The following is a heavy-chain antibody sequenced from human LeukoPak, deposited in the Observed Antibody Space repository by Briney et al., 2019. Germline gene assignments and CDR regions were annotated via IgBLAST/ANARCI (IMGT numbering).Heavy chain of an antibody. D-gene: IGHD3-22*01. CDR2: IWYDGSNK. V-gene: IGHV3-33*06. CDR1: GFTFSSYG. Sequence: GGSLRLSCAASGFTFSSYGMHWVRQAPGKGLEWVAVIWYDGSNKYYADSVKGRFTISRDNSKNTLYLQMNSLRAEDTAVYYCAKDFFYYHVSSGYYPFDYWGQGTLVTVSS. CDR3: AKDFFYYHVSSGYYPFDY. J-gene: IGHJ4*02.